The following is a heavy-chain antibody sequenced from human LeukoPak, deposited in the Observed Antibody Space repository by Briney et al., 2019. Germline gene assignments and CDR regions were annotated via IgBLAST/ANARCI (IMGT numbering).Heavy chain of an antibody. J-gene: IGHJ6*03. CDR3: ARGTTLTTLPYYYYYMDV. CDR2: INPNRGGT. D-gene: IGHD4-17*01. Sequence: ASVKLSCKASGYTFTDYYRRWVRQAPGQGLEWIGWINPNRGGTNYAQKFQGRVNMTRDTSIRTAYMELSRLRSDDTALYYCARGTTLTTLPYYYYYMDVWGKGTTVTISS. V-gene: IGHV1-2*02. CDR1: GYTFTDYY.